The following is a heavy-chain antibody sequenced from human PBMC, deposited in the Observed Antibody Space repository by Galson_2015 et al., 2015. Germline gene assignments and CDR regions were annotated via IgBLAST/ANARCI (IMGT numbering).Heavy chain of an antibody. J-gene: IGHJ6*02. Sequence: SLRLSCAASGFTFSSYAMTWVRQAPGKGLEWVSAISSTGGRTYYADSVKGRFTISRDHSKNTLYLHISSLRAENTAVYYCAKVGVTGDNSYYYYYGMDVWGQGTTVTASS. CDR2: ISSTGGRT. CDR1: GFTFSSYA. D-gene: IGHD4-23*01. CDR3: AKVGVTGDNSYYYYYGMDV. V-gene: IGHV3-23*01.